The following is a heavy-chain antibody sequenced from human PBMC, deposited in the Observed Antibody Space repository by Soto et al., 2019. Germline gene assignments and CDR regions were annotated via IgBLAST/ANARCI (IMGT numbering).Heavy chain of an antibody. CDR3: VKRGRNWGAFDF. CDR1: GFILNNYA. D-gene: IGHD7-27*01. Sequence: VQLLESGGDLVQPGGSLRLSCVASGFILNNYAMSWVRQAPGKGLEWVSTIGGTDGDSDGVSWYEDSVKGRLTISRDSSANTLFLHMENLRAEDSALYYCVKRGRNWGAFDFWGQGTTVVVSS. J-gene: IGHJ3*01. V-gene: IGHV3-23*01. CDR2: IGGTDGDSDGVS.